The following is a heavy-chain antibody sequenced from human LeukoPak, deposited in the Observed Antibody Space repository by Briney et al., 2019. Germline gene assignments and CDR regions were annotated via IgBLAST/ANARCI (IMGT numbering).Heavy chain of an antibody. J-gene: IGHJ5*02. CDR2: SSDSGGT. D-gene: IGHD1-26*01. V-gene: IGHV4-34*08. CDR1: GFTVSSNY. Sequence: GSLRLSCAASGFTVSSNYMSWIRQSPGKGLEWIGESSDSGGTKFNPSLKSRVTISADTSKNQFSLKLSSVTAADTAVYHCAKNGQSGFSFDPWGQGTLVTVSS. CDR3: AKNGQSGFSFDP.